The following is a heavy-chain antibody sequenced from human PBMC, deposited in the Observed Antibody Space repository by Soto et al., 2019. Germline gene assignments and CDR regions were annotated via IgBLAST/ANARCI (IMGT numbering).Heavy chain of an antibody. V-gene: IGHV1-18*04. D-gene: IGHD3-10*01. J-gene: IGHJ6*02. CDR3: ARHRGGGMHV. Sequence: ASVKVSCKAAGYTFTSFGISWVRQAPGQGLEWMGWISTNNGNTNYAQKLQGRVTMTTDTSTSTAYMELRSLSSDETAVYYCARHRGGGMHVWCQGTTVTVSS. CDR2: ISTNNGNT. CDR1: GYTFTSFG.